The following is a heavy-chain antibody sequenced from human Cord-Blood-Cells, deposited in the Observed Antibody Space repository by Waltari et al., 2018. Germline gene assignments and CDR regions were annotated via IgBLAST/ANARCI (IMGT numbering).Heavy chain of an antibody. V-gene: IGHV1-69*01. CDR2: IIPNFGTA. CDR1: GGTFSSYA. J-gene: IGHJ4*02. CDR3: ARDNCSSTSCYTSFDY. D-gene: IGHD2-2*02. Sequence: QVQLVQSGAEVKKPGSSVKVSCKASGGTFSSYAISWVRQAPGQGLEWMGGIIPNFGTANYATKFPGRVTITADESTSTAYMELSSLRSEDTAVYYCARDNCSSTSCYTSFDYWGQGTLVTVSS.